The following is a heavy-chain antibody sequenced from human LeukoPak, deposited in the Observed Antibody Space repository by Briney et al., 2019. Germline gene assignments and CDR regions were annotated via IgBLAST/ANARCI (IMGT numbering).Heavy chain of an antibody. CDR1: GGSISSGSYY. CDR2: IYTSGST. CDR3: ARGLEMATIQRWGYFDY. J-gene: IGHJ4*02. V-gene: IGHV4-61*02. Sequence: PSQTLSLTWTVCGGSISSGSYYWSWIRQPAGKGLEWIGRIYTSGSTNYNPSLKSRVTISVDTSKNQFSLKPSSVTAADTAVYYCARGLEMATIQRWGYFDYWGQGTLVTVSS. D-gene: IGHD5-24*01.